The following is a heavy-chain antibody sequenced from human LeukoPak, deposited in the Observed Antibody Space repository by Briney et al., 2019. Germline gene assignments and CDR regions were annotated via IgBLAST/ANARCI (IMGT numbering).Heavy chain of an antibody. Sequence: SQTLSLTCAISGDSVSSNSAAWNWIRQSPSRGLEWLGRTYYRSKWYYQYSLSVKGRIIVNPDTSKNQLSLQLNSVTPEDTAVYYCARDRPRGEGCNYFDYWGQGILVTVSS. V-gene: IGHV6-1*01. J-gene: IGHJ4*02. CDR2: TYYRSKWYY. D-gene: IGHD3-10*01. CDR3: ARDRPRGEGCNYFDY. CDR1: GDSVSSNSAA.